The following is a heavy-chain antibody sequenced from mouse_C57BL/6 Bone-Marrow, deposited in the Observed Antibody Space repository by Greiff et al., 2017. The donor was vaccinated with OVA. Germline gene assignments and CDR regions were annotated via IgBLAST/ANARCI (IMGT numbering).Heavy chain of an antibody. CDR2: IDPENGDT. CDR3: TTSYGLYFDY. D-gene: IGHD1-1*02. V-gene: IGHV14-4*01. CDR1: GFNIKDDY. Sequence: SGAELVRPGASVKLSCTASGFNIKDDYMHWVKQRPEQGLEWIGWIDPENGDTEYASKFQGKATITADTSSNTAYLQLSSLTSEDTAVYYCTTSYGLYFDYWGQGTTLTVSS. J-gene: IGHJ2*01.